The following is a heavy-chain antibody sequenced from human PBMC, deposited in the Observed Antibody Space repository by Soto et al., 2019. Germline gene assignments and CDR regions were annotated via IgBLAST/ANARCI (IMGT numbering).Heavy chain of an antibody. J-gene: IGHJ4*02. V-gene: IGHV1-69*02. CDR1: GGTFSSYT. CDR3: ANPPRY. CDR2: IIPILGIA. Sequence: QVQLVQSGAEVKKPGSSVKVSCKASGGTFSSYTITWVRQAPGQGLEWMGRIIPILGIANYAQKFQGRVTITADKSTSTAYMALGSLRSEDTAVYYCANPPRYWGQGILVTVSS.